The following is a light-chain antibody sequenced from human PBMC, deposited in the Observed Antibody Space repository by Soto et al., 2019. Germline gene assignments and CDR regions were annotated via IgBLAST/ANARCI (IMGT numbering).Light chain of an antibody. V-gene: IGLV2-14*01. CDR3: SSYTSSSTRV. CDR1: SSDVGGYNY. J-gene: IGLJ1*01. Sequence: QSALTQPASAPGSPGQSITISCTGTSSDVGGYNYVSWYQQHPGKAPKLMIYAVSNRPSGVSNRFSGSNSDNTASLTISGLQSEDEADYYCSSYTSSSTRVFGTGTKVTVL. CDR2: AVS.